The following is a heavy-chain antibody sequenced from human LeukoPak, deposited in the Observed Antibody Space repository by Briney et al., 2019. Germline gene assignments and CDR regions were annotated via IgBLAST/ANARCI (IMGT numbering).Heavy chain of an antibody. CDR1: GFTFSSYA. V-gene: IGHV3-23*01. J-gene: IGHJ3*02. CDR2: ISGSGGST. D-gene: IGHD2-21*01. Sequence: PGGSLRLSCAASGFTFSSYAMSWVRQAPGKGLEWVSAISGSGGSTYYADSVKGRFTISRDNSKNTLYLQMNSLRAEDTAVYYCAKERTIFVVVSRVGSRDAFDIWGQGTMVTVSS. CDR3: AKERTIFVVVSRVGSRDAFDI.